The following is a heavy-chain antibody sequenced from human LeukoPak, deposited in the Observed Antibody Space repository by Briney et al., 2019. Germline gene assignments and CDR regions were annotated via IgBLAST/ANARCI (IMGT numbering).Heavy chain of an antibody. J-gene: IGHJ4*02. CDR3: ARDMVRGELDF. Sequence: PGGSLRLSCVASGFTFSGYEMNWVRRAPGKGLEWVSYISSSGRTIYYVDSVKGRFAISRDNADNSLFLQMNSLRAEDTAVYYCARDMVRGELDFWGQGTLVTVSS. V-gene: IGHV3-48*03. CDR2: ISSSGRTI. D-gene: IGHD3-10*01. CDR1: GFTFSGYE.